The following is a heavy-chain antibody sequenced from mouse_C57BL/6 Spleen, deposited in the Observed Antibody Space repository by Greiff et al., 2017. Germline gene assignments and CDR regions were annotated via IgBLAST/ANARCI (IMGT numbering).Heavy chain of an antibody. Sequence: QVQLQQSGAELVKPGASVKISCKASGYAFSSYWMNWVKPRPGRGLEWIGQIYPGDGDTNYNGKFKGKATLTADKSSSTAYMQLSSLTSEDSAVYFCARGYYGSSYGYFDYWGQGTTRTVSS. CDR1: GYAFSSYW. V-gene: IGHV1-80*01. J-gene: IGHJ2*01. CDR3: ARGYYGSSYGYFDY. D-gene: IGHD1-1*01. CDR2: IYPGDGDT.